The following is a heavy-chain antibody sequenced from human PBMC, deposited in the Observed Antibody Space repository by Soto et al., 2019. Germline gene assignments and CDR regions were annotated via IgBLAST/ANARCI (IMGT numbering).Heavy chain of an antibody. Sequence: GGSLRLSCAASGFTFSSYSMNWVRQAPGKGLERVSSISSSSSYIYYADSVKGRFTISRDNAKNSLYLQMNSLRAEDTAVYYCARSYQVLRYFDWLLPNFDYWGQGTLVTVSS. CDR1: GFTFSSYS. J-gene: IGHJ4*02. CDR3: ARSYQVLRYFDWLLPNFDY. CDR2: ISSSSSYI. D-gene: IGHD3-9*01. V-gene: IGHV3-21*01.